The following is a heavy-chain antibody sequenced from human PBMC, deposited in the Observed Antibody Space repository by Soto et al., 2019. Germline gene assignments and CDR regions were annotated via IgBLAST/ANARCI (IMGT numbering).Heavy chain of an antibody. CDR2: INSDGSST. J-gene: IGHJ6*02. CDR3: ARGIFRDDYYYYGMVV. D-gene: IGHD3-9*01. CDR1: GFTFSSYW. V-gene: IGHV3-74*01. Sequence: SLRLSCAASGFTFSSYWMHWVRQAPGKGLVWVSRINSDGSSTSYADSVKGRFTISRDNAKNTLYLQMNSLRAEDTAVYYCARGIFRDDYYYYGMVVWDQGTTVTVSS.